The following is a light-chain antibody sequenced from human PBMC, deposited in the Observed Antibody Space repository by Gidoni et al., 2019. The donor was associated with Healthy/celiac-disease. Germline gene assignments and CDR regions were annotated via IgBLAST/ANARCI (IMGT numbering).Light chain of an antibody. CDR1: QSVLYSSNNKNY. CDR3: QQYYSTLFT. V-gene: IGKV4-1*01. Sequence: DIVMTQSPQSLPVSLGERATINCKSSQSVLYSSNNKNYLAWYQQKPGQPPKLLIYWASTRESGVPDRFSGSGSGTDVTLTISSLQAEDVAVYYCQQYYSTLFTFGPGTKVDIK. J-gene: IGKJ3*01. CDR2: WAS.